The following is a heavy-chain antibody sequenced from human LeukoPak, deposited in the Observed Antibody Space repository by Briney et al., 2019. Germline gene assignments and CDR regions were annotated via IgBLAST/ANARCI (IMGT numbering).Heavy chain of an antibody. CDR3: ARGEDSSSWPENFDY. Sequence: SVKVSCKASGGTFSSYAINWVRQAPGQGPEWMGRIIPILGVANYAQKFQDRVTITADKSTSTAYMELSSLRSEDTAVYYCARGEDSSSWPENFDYWGQGTLVTVSS. D-gene: IGHD6-13*01. CDR1: GGTFSSYA. V-gene: IGHV1-69*04. J-gene: IGHJ4*02. CDR2: IIPILGVA.